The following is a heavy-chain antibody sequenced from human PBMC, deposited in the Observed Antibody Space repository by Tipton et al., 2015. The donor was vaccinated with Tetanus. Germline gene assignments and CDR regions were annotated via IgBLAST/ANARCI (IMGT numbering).Heavy chain of an antibody. Sequence: SLRLSCLASGFAFGTYPMHWVRQAPGKGLEWVATTSFDGTAKYYAASVKGRFTISRDNPKNTLYLQMSTLTAEDTAVYYCARMIKWGRYFVSWGQGRLVLVSA. D-gene: IGHD1-26*01. CDR3: ARMIKWGRYFVS. V-gene: IGHV3-30-3*01. J-gene: IGHJ4*02. CDR2: TSFDGTAK. CDR1: GFAFGTYP.